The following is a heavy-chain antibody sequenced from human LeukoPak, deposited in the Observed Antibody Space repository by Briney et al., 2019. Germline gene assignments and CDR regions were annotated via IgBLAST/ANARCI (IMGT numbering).Heavy chain of an antibody. D-gene: IGHD3-22*01. Sequence: GGSLRLSCAASGFTFSDYYMSWIRQAPGKGLEWVSYISSSGSTIYYADSVKGRFTISRDNAKNSLYLQMNSLRAEDTAVYYCARDYYDSSGYYTPEDYWGQGTLVTVSS. J-gene: IGHJ4*02. V-gene: IGHV3-11*04. CDR2: ISSSGSTI. CDR1: GFTFSDYY. CDR3: ARDYYDSSGYYTPEDY.